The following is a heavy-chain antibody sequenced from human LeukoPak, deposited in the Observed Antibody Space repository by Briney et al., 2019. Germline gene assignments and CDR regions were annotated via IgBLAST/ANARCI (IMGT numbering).Heavy chain of an antibody. CDR1: GFTFSSYA. V-gene: IGHV3-23*01. D-gene: IGHD4-17*01. J-gene: IGHJ4*02. Sequence: GGSLRLSCAASGFTFSSYAMSWVRQAPGKGLEWVSAISGSGGSTYYADSVKGRFTISRDNSKNTLCLQMNSLRAEDTAVYYCAKDRGAYGGNYFDYWGQGTLVTVSS. CDR2: ISGSGGST. CDR3: AKDRGAYGGNYFDY.